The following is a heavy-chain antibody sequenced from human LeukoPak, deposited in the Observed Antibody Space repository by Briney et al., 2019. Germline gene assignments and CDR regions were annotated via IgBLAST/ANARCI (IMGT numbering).Heavy chain of an antibody. D-gene: IGHD3-9*01. J-gene: IGHJ4*02. CDR3: ARDNPYYDILTGFAQELDY. Sequence: ASVKVSCKASGYSFTGSYIYWVRQAPGQGLEWMGWINPNSGGPNYAQSFQGRVTMTTDTSTSTAYMELRSLRSDDTAVYYCARDNPYYDILTGFAQELDYWGQGTLVTVSS. CDR1: GYSFTGSY. V-gene: IGHV1-2*02. CDR2: INPNSGGP.